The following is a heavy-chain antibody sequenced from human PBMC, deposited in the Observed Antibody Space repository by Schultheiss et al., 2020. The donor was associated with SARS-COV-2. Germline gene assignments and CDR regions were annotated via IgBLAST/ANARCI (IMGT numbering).Heavy chain of an antibody. Sequence: SVKVSCKASGGTFSSYAISWVRQAPGQGLEWMGGIIPIFGTANYAQKFQGRVMITADESKSTAYMELSSLRSEDTAVYYCARDRYDFWSGYVSYWYFDLWGRRTLVTVSS. CDR3: ARDRYDFWSGYVSYWYFDL. D-gene: IGHD3-3*01. V-gene: IGHV1-69*13. CDR1: GGTFSSYA. J-gene: IGHJ2*01. CDR2: IIPIFGTA.